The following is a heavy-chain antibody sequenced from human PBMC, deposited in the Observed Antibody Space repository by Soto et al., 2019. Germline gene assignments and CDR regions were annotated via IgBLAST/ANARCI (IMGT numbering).Heavy chain of an antibody. Sequence: QVQLQESGPGLVKPSGTLSLTCTVSTGSISTTNWWTWVRQPPGKGLEWIGEMYHSGSSNYNPSLKSRVTISVDKSKNQYSLRLSSVTAADTAVYYCARAETDSSGWYKYFQHWGQGTLVTVSS. V-gene: IGHV4-4*02. J-gene: IGHJ1*01. D-gene: IGHD6-19*01. CDR2: MYHSGSS. CDR1: TGSISTTNW. CDR3: ARAETDSSGWYKYFQH.